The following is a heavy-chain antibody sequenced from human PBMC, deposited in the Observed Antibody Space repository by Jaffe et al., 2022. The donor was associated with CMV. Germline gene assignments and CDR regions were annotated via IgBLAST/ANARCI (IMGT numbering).Heavy chain of an antibody. D-gene: IGHD3-22*01. V-gene: IGHV4-34*01. CDR3: ARGQGSSGYYMDY. CDR1: GGSFSGYY. CDR2: INHSGST. J-gene: IGHJ4*02. Sequence: QVQLQQWGAGLLKPSETLSLTCAVYGGSFSGYYWSWIRQPPGKGLEWIGEINHSGSTNYNPSLKSRVTISVDTSKNQFSLKLSSVTAADTAVYYCARGQGSSGYYMDYWGQGTLVTVSS.